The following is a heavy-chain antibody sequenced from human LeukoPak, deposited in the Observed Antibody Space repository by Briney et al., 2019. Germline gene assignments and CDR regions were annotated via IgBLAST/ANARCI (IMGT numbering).Heavy chain of an antibody. CDR2: IRYDGSNK. CDR1: GFTFSSYG. Sequence: GGSLRLSCAASGFTFSSYGMHWVRQAPGKGLEWVEFIRYDGSNKYYADSVKGRLTISRDNSKSTLYVQMNSLRAEDTAVYYCARDYSSGSYPRIYFDYWGQGTLVTVSS. D-gene: IGHD3-10*01. CDR3: ARDYSSGSYPRIYFDY. V-gene: IGHV3-30*02. J-gene: IGHJ4*02.